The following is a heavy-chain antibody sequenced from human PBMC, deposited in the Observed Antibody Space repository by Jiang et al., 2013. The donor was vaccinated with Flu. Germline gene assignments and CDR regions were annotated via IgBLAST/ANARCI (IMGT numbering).Heavy chain of an antibody. Sequence: VQLVESGGDLVQPGGSLRLSCTASGFTFSSYTLNWVRQAPGKGLEWLSSISGTSSSIYYADSVKGRFTISRDSDKKSLILQMNSLRDEDTAFLYCVRDATPASRIHYFDYWGREPWSQSPQ. CDR2: ISGTSSSI. J-gene: IGHJ4*02. CDR3: VRDATPASRIHYFDY. CDR1: GFTFSSYT. V-gene: IGHV3-48*02. D-gene: IGHD2-2*01.